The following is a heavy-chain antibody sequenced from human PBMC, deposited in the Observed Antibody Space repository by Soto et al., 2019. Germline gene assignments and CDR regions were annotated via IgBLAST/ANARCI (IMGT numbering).Heavy chain of an antibody. V-gene: IGHV4-59*08. D-gene: IGHD5-12*01. J-gene: IGHJ4*02. CDR3: ARHKIVAATGPTFDC. Sequence: QVQLQESGPGLVKPSETLSLTCTVSGASISAYYWSWIRQPPGKGLEWVGYVYPSGSTNYNPSLKSRVTLLLDTSKNQFSLKLTSVTAADTAVYFWARHKIVAATGPTFDCWGQGTLVTVSS. CDR1: GASISAYY. CDR2: VYPSGST.